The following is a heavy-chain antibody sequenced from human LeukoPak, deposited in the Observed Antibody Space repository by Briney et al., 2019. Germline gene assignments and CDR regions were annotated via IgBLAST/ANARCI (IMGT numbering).Heavy chain of an antibody. Sequence: ASVKVSCKASGYTFTGYYMHWVRQAPGQGLEWMGWINPNSGGTNYAQKFQGRVTMTRDTSISTAYMELSRLTSDDTAVYFCARETYYSSGNVYNRIDYWGQGTLVTVSS. V-gene: IGHV1-2*02. CDR2: INPNSGGT. CDR1: GYTFTGYY. D-gene: IGHD3-10*01. CDR3: ARETYYSSGNVYNRIDY. J-gene: IGHJ4*02.